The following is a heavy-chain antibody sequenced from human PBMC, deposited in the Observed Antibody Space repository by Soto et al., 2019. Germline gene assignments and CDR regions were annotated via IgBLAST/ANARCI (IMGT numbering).Heavy chain of an antibody. CDR2: ISGSGGST. CDR1: GFSFSSYA. Sequence: PGGSLRLSCAASGFSFSSYAMSWVRQAPGKGLEWVSTISGSGGSTHYADSVKGRFTISRDNSKKTVNLQMNSLRAEDTAVYYCAKTYYYDSSGYWPYYWGQGTLVTVSS. V-gene: IGHV3-23*01. D-gene: IGHD3-22*01. CDR3: AKTYYYDSSGYWPYY. J-gene: IGHJ4*02.